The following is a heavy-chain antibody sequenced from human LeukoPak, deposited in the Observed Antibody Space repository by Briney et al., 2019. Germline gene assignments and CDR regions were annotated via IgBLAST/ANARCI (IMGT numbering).Heavy chain of an antibody. J-gene: IGHJ6*03. CDR2: IYYSGST. CDR1: GGSISSYY. CDR3: ARGLKYYDSSGYLHYYYYMDV. Sequence: SETPSLTCTVSGGSISSYYWSWIRQPPGKGLEWIGYIYYSGSTNYNPSLKSRVTISVDTSKNQFSLKLSSVTAADTAVYYCARGLKYYDSSGYLHYYYYMDVWGKGTTVTISS. V-gene: IGHV4-59*08. D-gene: IGHD3-22*01.